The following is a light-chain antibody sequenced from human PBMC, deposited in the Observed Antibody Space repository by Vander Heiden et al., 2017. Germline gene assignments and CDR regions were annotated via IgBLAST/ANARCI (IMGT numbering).Light chain of an antibody. Sequence: DIQLPQSPFTLSASAGDSVTITRRACQSIYSWLAWYQQEPGKVPKLLMYKASTLESGVPSRFSGSGSGTEFTLTISSLQPDDFATYYCQQYNSYPWTFGQGTKVEIK. J-gene: IGKJ1*01. CDR3: QQYNSYPWT. V-gene: IGKV1-5*03. CDR2: KAS. CDR1: QSIYSW.